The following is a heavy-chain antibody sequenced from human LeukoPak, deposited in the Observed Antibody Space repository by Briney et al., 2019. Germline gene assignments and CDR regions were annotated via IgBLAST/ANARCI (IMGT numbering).Heavy chain of an antibody. CDR1: GFTFSSYP. D-gene: IGHD3-22*01. CDR3: VRAFHFDSGAYYYVD. CDR2: INDRGDDT. J-gene: IGHJ4*02. Sequence: PGGSLRLPCSASGFTFSSYPMHWVRQAPGEGLEYVSAINDRGDDTYYADSVKGRFTISRDNSKNSLYLQMSSLRAEDTAVYYCVRAFHFDSGAYYYVDWGQGTLVTVSS. V-gene: IGHV3-64D*09.